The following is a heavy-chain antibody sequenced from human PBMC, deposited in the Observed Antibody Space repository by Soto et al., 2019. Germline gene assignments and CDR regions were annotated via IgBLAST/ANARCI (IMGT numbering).Heavy chain of an antibody. Sequence: XSVKVSCMASGYTFTHYYIHWVRQAPGQGLEWMGIINPNGGITTYAQKFRAGFSMTRDTSTSTVYLELSRLRSEDSAVYYCATSVNSAMAFDYWRQGNLVTVSS. CDR3: ATSVNSAMAFDY. CDR1: GYTFTHYY. V-gene: IGHV1-46*01. CDR2: INPNGGIT. D-gene: IGHD5-18*01. J-gene: IGHJ4*02.